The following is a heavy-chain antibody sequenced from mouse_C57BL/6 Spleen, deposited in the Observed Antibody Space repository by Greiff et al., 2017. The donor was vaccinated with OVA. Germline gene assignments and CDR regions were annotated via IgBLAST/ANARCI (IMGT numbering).Heavy chain of an antibody. CDR2: ISSGGDYI. J-gene: IGHJ3*01. D-gene: IGHD2-4*01. CDR1: GFTFSSYA. Sequence: EVKLVESGEGLVKPGGSLKLSCAASGFTFSSYAMSWVRQTPEKRLEWVAYISSGGDYIYYADTVKGRFTISRDNARNTLYLQMSSLKSEDTAMYYGTRDPVYDYDGGWFAYWGQGTLVTVSA. V-gene: IGHV5-9-1*02. CDR3: TRDPVYDYDGGWFAY.